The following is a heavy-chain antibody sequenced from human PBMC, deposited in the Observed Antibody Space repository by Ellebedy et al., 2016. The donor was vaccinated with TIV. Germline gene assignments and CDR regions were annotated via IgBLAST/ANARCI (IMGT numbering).Heavy chain of an antibody. V-gene: IGHV1-18*01. D-gene: IGHD6-19*01. CDR2: ISGLNGKT. Sequence: AASVKVSCKTSGYTFTSYGVSWVRQAPGQGLEWMGWISGLNGKTKYAGTVQGSVTMTTDTAARTVYMELTSLRSDDTAVYYCARDNTVGGTNWFDPWGQGTLVIVSS. CDR1: GYTFTSYG. J-gene: IGHJ5*02. CDR3: ARDNTVGGTNWFDP.